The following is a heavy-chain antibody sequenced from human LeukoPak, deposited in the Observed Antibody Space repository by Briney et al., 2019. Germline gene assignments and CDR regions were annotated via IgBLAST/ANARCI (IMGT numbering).Heavy chain of an antibody. CDR2: ISSSNSYI. V-gene: IGHV3-21*01. Sequence: RSGGSLRLSCAASGFTFSSYSMNWVRQAPGKGLEWVSSISSSNSYIYYADSVKGRFTISRDNAKNSLYLQMNSLRAEDTAVYYCARDGYREYWGQGTLVTVSS. J-gene: IGHJ4*02. CDR3: ARDGYREY. CDR1: GFTFSSYS. D-gene: IGHD6-13*01.